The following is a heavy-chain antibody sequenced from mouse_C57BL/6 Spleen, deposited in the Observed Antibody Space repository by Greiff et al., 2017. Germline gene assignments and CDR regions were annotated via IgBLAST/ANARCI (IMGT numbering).Heavy chain of an antibody. V-gene: IGHV1-54*01. CDR2: INPGSGGT. Sequence: QVQLQQSGAELVRPGTSVKVSCKASGYAFTNYLIEWVKQRPGQGLEWIGVINPGSGGTNYNGKFKGKATLTADKSSSTAYMQLGSLTSEESAVYFCARDGSGYWGQGTTLTVSS. CDR3: ARDGSGY. J-gene: IGHJ2*01. CDR1: GYAFTNYL.